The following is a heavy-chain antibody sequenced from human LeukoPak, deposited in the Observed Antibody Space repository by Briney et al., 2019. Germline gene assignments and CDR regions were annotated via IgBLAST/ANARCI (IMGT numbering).Heavy chain of an antibody. V-gene: IGHV1-69*04. CDR1: GGTFSSYA. CDR3: AREHNYYDSSDYRTISPIYY. Sequence: ASVKVSCKASGGTFSSYAISWVRQAPGQGLEWMGRIIPILGIANYAQKFQGRVTITADKSTSTAYMELSSLRSEDTAVYYCAREHNYYDSSDYRTISPIYYWGQGTLVTVSS. CDR2: IIPILGIA. J-gene: IGHJ4*02. D-gene: IGHD3-22*01.